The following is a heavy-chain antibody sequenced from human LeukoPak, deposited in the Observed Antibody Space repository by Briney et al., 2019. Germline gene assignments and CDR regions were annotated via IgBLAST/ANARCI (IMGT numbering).Heavy chain of an antibody. CDR1: GDSISSSSFY. CDR3: ARDRRQWLLTRYNWFDR. J-gene: IGHJ5*02. V-gene: IGHV4-39*07. Sequence: SETLSLTCTVSGDSISSSSFYWAWIRQPPGKGLEWIGSISYSGSTYYNPSLKSRVTISVDASKNQFSLKLTSVTAADTAVFYCARDRRQWLLTRYNWFDRWGQGTLVTVSS. CDR2: ISYSGST. D-gene: IGHD5-12*01.